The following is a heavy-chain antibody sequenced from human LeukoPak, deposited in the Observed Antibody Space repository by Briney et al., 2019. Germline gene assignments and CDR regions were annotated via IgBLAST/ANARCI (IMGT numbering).Heavy chain of an antibody. D-gene: IGHD3-10*01. J-gene: IGHJ4*02. CDR1: GYTLTELS. Sequence: ASVKVSCKVSGYTLTELSMHWVRQAPGKGLEWMGGFDPEDGETIYAQKFQGRVTMTEDTSTDTAYMELSSLRSEDTAVYYCARANYYGSGKKDLDYWGQGTLVTVSS. V-gene: IGHV1-24*01. CDR3: ARANYYGSGKKDLDY. CDR2: FDPEDGET.